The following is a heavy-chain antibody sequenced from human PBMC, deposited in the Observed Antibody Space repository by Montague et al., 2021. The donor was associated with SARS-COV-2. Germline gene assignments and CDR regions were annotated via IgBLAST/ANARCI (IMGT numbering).Heavy chain of an antibody. D-gene: IGHD2/OR15-2a*01. Sequence: SLRLSCAASGFTFSNYWMQWVRQVPGKGLLWVSRINPDGSITDYADSVKGRFTMSRDNADNTLYLEMSSLRVEDTALYYCVRDNEYHRILDYWGQGILVTVSS. CDR3: VRDNEYHRILDY. V-gene: IGHV3-74*01. CDR1: GFTFSNYW. CDR2: INPDGSIT. J-gene: IGHJ4*02.